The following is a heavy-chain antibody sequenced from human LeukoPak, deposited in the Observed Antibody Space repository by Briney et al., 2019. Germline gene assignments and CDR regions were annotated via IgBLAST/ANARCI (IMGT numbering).Heavy chain of an antibody. Sequence: ASVKVPCKASGYTFNNCDINWVRQASGQGLEWMGWMNPNSGSTFYAETFQGRVTMTRNTSIFTAYMDLSSLKSDDTAVYYCARVQPHRIHYDNSDYPTRNDYWGQGTLVTVSS. CDR3: ARVQPHRIHYDNSDYPTRNDY. V-gene: IGHV1-8*02. CDR1: GYTFNNCD. D-gene: IGHD3-22*01. J-gene: IGHJ4*02. CDR2: MNPNSGST.